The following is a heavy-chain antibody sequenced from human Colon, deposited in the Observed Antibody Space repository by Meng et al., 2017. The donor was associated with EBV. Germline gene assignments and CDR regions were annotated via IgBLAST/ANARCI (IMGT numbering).Heavy chain of an antibody. CDR1: GGSFSGYY. CDR2: INHSGST. D-gene: IGHD1-26*01. V-gene: IGHV4-34*01. CDR3: ARGPGGSYYLYYFDY. J-gene: IGHJ4*02. Sequence: QVQLQQVGARLLKPSETLSLTCAVYGGSFSGYYWSWIRQPPEKGLEWIGEINHSGSTNYNPSLKSRVTISVDTSKKQFSLKLSSVTAADTAVYYCARGPGGSYYLYYFDYWGQGTLVTVSS.